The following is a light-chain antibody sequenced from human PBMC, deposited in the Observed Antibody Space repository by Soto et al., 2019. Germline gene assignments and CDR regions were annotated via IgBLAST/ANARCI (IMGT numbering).Light chain of an antibody. J-gene: IGKJ1*01. CDR3: QQYKT. CDR2: DAS. CDR1: QSISSW. Sequence: IQMTQPPSTLSASVGDRVTITCRASQSISSWLAWYQQKPGKAPKLLIYDASSLESGVPSRFSGSGSGTEFTLTISSLQPDDFATYYCQQYKTFGQGTKV. V-gene: IGKV1-5*01.